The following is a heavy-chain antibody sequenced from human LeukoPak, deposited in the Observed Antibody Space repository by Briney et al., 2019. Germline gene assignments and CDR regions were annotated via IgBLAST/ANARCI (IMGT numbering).Heavy chain of an antibody. J-gene: IGHJ4*01. D-gene: IGHD5-18*01. CDR1: GYTLTVYY. CDR2: INPNSGDT. V-gene: IGHV1-2*06. Sequence: ASVKVSCKASGYTLTVYYIHWVRQAPGQGLEWLERINPNSGDTNFAQKFQGRVTMTRDTSISTAYMDLSGLRPDDTAVYYCAREGSGYTYGRGSYFDYWGHGILVTVSS. CDR3: AREGSGYTYGRGSYFDY.